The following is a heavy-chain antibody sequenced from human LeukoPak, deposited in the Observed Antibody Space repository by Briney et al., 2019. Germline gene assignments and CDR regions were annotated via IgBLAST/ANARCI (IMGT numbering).Heavy chain of an antibody. CDR2: IRTDGSTT. D-gene: IGHD3-10*01. V-gene: IGHV3-74*01. Sequence: PGGSLRLSCAASGFTFSTYWMHWVRQAPGKGLVWVSHIRTDGSTTTYADSVKGRFTISRDNTKNSLYLQMNSLRAEDTAVYYCTREGVDVFDIWGQGTMVTVSS. J-gene: IGHJ3*02. CDR3: TREGVDVFDI. CDR1: GFTFSTYW.